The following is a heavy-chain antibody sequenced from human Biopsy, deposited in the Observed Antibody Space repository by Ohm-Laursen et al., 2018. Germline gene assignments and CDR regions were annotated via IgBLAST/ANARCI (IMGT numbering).Heavy chain of an antibody. CDR2: IWYDGNNK. CDR3: ARDPLNGHKHFDY. Sequence: SPRLSCAASGFTFSSYGMHWVRQAPGKGLEWVAFIWYDGNNKYYADSVKGRFTISRDNSENTLYLQMNSLRDEDTAVYYCARDPLNGHKHFDYWGQGSLVTVSS. V-gene: IGHV3-33*01. J-gene: IGHJ4*02. CDR1: GFTFSSYG. D-gene: IGHD2-8*01.